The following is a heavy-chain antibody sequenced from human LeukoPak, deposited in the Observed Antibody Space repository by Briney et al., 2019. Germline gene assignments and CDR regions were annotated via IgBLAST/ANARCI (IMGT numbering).Heavy chain of an antibody. V-gene: IGHV1-2*04. Sequence: ASVKVSCKASGYTSTGYYMHWVRQAPGQGLEWMGWINPNSGGTNYAQKFQGWVTMTRDTSISTAYMELSRLRSDDTAVYYCARGVTIFGVVITTFYDYWGQGTLVTVSS. J-gene: IGHJ4*02. CDR1: GYTSTGYY. D-gene: IGHD3-3*01. CDR3: ARGVTIFGVVITTFYDY. CDR2: INPNSGGT.